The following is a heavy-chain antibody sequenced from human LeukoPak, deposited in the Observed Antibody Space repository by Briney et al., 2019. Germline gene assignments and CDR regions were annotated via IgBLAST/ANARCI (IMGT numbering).Heavy chain of an antibody. CDR2: IYYSGST. J-gene: IGHJ5*02. V-gene: IGHV4-59*11. Sequence: PSETLSLTCTVSGGSISSHYWSWIRQPPGKGLEWIGYIYYSGSTNYNPSLKSRVAISVDTSKNQFSLKLSSVTAADTAVYYCARESGYSYGYQFWFDPWGQGTLVTVSS. D-gene: IGHD5-18*01. CDR1: GGSISSHY. CDR3: ARESGYSYGYQFWFDP.